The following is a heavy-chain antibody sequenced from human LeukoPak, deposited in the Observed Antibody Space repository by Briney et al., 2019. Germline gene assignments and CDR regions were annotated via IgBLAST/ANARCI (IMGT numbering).Heavy chain of an antibody. D-gene: IGHD7-27*01. CDR2: INHSGST. CDR3: ARPDGEGRIDY. V-gene: IGHV4-34*01. J-gene: IGHJ4*02. Sequence: PSETLSLTCAVYGGSFSGYYWSWIRQPPGKGLEWIGEINHSGSTNYNPSLKSRVTISVDTSKNQFPLKLSSVTAADTAVYYCARPDGEGRIDYWGQGTLVTVSS. CDR1: GGSFSGYY.